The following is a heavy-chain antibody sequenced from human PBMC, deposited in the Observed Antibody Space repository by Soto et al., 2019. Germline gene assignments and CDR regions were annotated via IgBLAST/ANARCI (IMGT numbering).Heavy chain of an antibody. CDR1: GGSVSSGSYY. D-gene: IGHD3-22*01. Sequence: SETLSRTCTVSGGSVSSGSYYWSWIRQPPGKGLEWIGYIYYSGSTNYNPSLKSRVTISVDTSKNQFSLKLSSVTAADTAVYYCARAPRITMIVNWFDPWGQGTLVTVSS. V-gene: IGHV4-61*01. CDR2: IYYSGST. J-gene: IGHJ5*02. CDR3: ARAPRITMIVNWFDP.